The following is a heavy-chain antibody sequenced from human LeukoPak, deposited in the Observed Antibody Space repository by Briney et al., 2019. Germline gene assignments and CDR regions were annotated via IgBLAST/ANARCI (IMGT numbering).Heavy chain of an antibody. CDR3: VRLAGEYITISDNSDYYFPYYMDV. Sequence: GGSLRLSCATSGFIFSHHGMNWVRQAPGKGLEWVSGIRADAVTTYYADSVKGRFIISRDNSKNTVYLQMNSLRAEETAEYYCVRLAGEYITISDNSDYYFPYYMDVWGKGTTVTVSS. CDR1: GFIFSHHG. J-gene: IGHJ6*03. V-gene: IGHV3-23*01. D-gene: IGHD3-22*01. CDR2: IRADAVTT.